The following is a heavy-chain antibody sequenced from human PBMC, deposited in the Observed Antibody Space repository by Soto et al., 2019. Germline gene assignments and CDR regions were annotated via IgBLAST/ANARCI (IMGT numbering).Heavy chain of an antibody. J-gene: IGHJ4*01. CDR1: GYSFAGYW. V-gene: IGHV5-10-1*01. D-gene: IGHD3-22*01. CDR3: ATQIYDSDTGPNFQYFFDS. Sequence: GESLKISCKGSGYSFAGYWITWVRQKPGKGLEWMGRIDPSDSQTYYSPSFRGHVTISVTKSITTVFLQWSSLRASDTAMYYCATQIYDSDTGPNFQYFFDSWGQGTPVTVSS. CDR2: IDPSDSQT.